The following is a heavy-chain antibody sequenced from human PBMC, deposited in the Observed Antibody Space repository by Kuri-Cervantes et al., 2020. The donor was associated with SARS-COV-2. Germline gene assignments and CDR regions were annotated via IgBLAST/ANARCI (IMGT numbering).Heavy chain of an antibody. CDR1: GFTFSSYW. Sequence: GESLKISCAASGFTFSSYWMSWVRQAPGKGLEWVANIKQDGSEKYYVDSVKGRFTISRDNAKNSLYLQMNSLRAEDTAVYYCAKDYYDSSGYYDAFDIWGQGTMVTVSS. J-gene: IGHJ3*02. V-gene: IGHV3-7*03. CDR3: AKDYYDSSGYYDAFDI. D-gene: IGHD3-22*01. CDR2: IKQDGSEK.